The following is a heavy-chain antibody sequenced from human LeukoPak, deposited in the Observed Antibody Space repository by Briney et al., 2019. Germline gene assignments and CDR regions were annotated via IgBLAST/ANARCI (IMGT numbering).Heavy chain of an antibody. D-gene: IGHD6-13*01. J-gene: IGHJ6*03. CDR2: ISGTGGRT. CDR3: ARTRYSSSWYVSLYYYYMDV. Sequence: PGGSLRLSCAASGFTFSSYGMSWVRQAPGKGLEWVSVISGTGGRTYYADSVKGRFTISRDTSKNTLYLQMNSLRAEDTAVYYCARTRYSSSWYVSLYYYYMDVWGKGTTVTISS. CDR1: GFTFSSYG. V-gene: IGHV3-23*01.